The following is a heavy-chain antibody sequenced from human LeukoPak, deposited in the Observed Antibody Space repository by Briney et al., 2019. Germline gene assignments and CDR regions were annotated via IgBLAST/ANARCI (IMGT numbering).Heavy chain of an antibody. D-gene: IGHD6-19*01. CDR1: GGSISNYY. V-gene: IGHV4-59*08. Sequence: TSETLSLTCTVSGGSISNYYWSWIRQPPGKGLQWIGYIYYSGSTNYNPSLKSRVTISVDTSKNQFSLRLSSVTAADTAVYYCARHGKAVAGTYFDYWGQGTLVTVSS. CDR2: IYYSGST. CDR3: ARHGKAVAGTYFDY. J-gene: IGHJ4*02.